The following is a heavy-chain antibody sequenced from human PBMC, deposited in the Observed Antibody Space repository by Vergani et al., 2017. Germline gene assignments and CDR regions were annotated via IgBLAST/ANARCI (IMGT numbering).Heavy chain of an antibody. CDR1: GGTFSSYA. J-gene: IGHJ4*02. CDR2: IIPIFGIA. D-gene: IGHD3-10*01. V-gene: IGHV1-69*17. CDR3: ARDGPDAYYYGSGSYGRFDY. Sequence: QVQLVQSGAEVKKPGSSVKVSCKASGGTFSSYAISWVRQAPGQGLEWMGGIIPIFGIANYAQKFQGRVTITADKSTSTAYMELSSLRSEDTAVYYCARDGPDAYYYGSGSYGRFDYWGQGTLVTVSS.